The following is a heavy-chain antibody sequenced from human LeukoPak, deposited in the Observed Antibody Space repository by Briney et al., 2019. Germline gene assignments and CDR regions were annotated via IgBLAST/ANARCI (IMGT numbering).Heavy chain of an antibody. CDR3: AWVVTPGGGIYYFDY. V-gene: IGHV4-59*01. J-gene: IGHJ4*02. CDR1: GGSISGYY. D-gene: IGHD4-23*01. CDR2: IYYSGST. Sequence: LSETLSLTCTVSGGSISGYYWSWIRQPPGKGLEWIGYIYYSGSTNYNPSLKSRVTISVDTSKNQFSLKLSSVTAADTAVYYCAWVVTPGGGIYYFDYWGQGTLVTVSS.